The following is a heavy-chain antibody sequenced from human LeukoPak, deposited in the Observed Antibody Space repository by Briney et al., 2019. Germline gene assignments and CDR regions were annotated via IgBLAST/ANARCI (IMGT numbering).Heavy chain of an antibody. D-gene: IGHD4/OR15-4a*01. Sequence: SVKVSCKASGGTFSSYAISWVRQAPGQGLEWMGGIIPIFGTANYAQKFQGRVTITADESTSTAYMELSSLRSEDTAVYYCARDREAWPNDAFDIWGQGTMVTVSS. CDR3: ARDREAWPNDAFDI. CDR2: IIPIFGTA. CDR1: GGTFSSYA. J-gene: IGHJ3*02. V-gene: IGHV1-69*13.